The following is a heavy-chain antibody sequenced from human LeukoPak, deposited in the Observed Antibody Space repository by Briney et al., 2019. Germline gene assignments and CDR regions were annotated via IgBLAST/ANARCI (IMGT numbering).Heavy chain of an antibody. J-gene: IGHJ4*02. V-gene: IGHV3-30*04. CDR2: ISYDGSNK. CDR3: ARDRSIVVANFDY. D-gene: IGHD6-19*01. Sequence: GRSLRLSCAASGFTFSSYAMHWVRQAPGKGLEWVAVISYDGSNKYYADSVKGRFTISRDNSKNTLNLQMNSLRAEDTAVYYCARDRSIVVANFDYWGQGTLVTVSS. CDR1: GFTFSSYA.